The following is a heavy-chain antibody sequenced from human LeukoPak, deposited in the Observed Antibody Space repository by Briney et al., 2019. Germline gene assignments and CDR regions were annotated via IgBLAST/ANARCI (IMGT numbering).Heavy chain of an antibody. Sequence: ASVKVSCKASGYTFTGYYMHWVRQAPGQGLEWMGWINPNSGGTNYAQKFQGRVTMTRDTSISTAYMELSRLRSDDTAVYYCARESSYGDYVAFDYWGQGTLVTVSS. CDR1: GYTFTGYY. D-gene: IGHD4-17*01. V-gene: IGHV1-2*02. CDR3: ARESSYGDYVAFDY. CDR2: INPNSGGT. J-gene: IGHJ4*02.